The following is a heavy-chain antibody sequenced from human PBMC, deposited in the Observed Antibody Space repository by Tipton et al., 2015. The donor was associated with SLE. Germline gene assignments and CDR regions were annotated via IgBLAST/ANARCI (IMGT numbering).Heavy chain of an antibody. D-gene: IGHD3-22*01. J-gene: IGHJ4*02. CDR1: GGSISIHY. CDR2: THYDGST. Sequence: TLSLTCIVLGGSISIHYWTWFRQPPGKGLEWIAYTHYDGSTNYNPSLKSRVTISIDTSKNQFSLKLSSVTAADTAVYYCARDLLRDSSGYHLDYWGQGTLVTVSS. V-gene: IGHV4-59*11. CDR3: ARDLLRDSSGYHLDY.